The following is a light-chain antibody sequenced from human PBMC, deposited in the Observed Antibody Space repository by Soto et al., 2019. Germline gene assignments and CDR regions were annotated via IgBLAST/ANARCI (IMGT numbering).Light chain of an antibody. J-gene: IGKJ2*01. CDR2: GAS. Sequence: IQLTQSPSSLSGSVGDRVSITCRASQGISSSLAWYQQKPGKAPNLLIYGASTLQSGVPSRFTGSGSETDFTLTISSLQPEDFATYYCQQHNSYPYTFGQGTKLEIK. CDR1: QGISSS. V-gene: IGKV1-9*01. CDR3: QQHNSYPYT.